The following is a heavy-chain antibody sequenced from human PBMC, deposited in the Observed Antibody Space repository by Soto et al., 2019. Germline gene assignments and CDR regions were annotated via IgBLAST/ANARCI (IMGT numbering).Heavy chain of an antibody. CDR2: IYYSGST. V-gene: IGHV4-39*01. D-gene: IGHD2-15*01. J-gene: IGHJ5*02. CDR3: ARQLVGKKYNWFDP. Sequence: PSETLSLTCTVSGGSISSSSYYWGWIRQPPGKGLEWIGSIYYSGSTYYNPSLKSRVTISVDTSKNQFSLTLSSVTAADTAVYYCARQLVGKKYNWFDPWGQGTLVTVSS. CDR1: GGSISSSSYY.